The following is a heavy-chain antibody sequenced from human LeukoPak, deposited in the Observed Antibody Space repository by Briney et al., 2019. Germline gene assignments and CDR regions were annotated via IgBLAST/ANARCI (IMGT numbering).Heavy chain of an antibody. CDR2: IRFDGTNK. CDR3: AKDERYYDFWSGYYTSGRSMDY. J-gene: IGHJ4*02. V-gene: IGHV3-30*02. Sequence: GGSLRLSCAASGFTFSNYGMHWVRQAPGKGLEWVAFIRFDGTNKYYADSVKGRFTISRDNSKNTLYLQMNSLRAEDTAVYYCAKDERYYDFWSGYYTSGRSMDYWGQGTLVTVSS. D-gene: IGHD3-3*01. CDR1: GFTFSNYG.